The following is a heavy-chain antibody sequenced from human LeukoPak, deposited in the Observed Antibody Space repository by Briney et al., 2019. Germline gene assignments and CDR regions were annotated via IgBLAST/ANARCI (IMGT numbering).Heavy chain of an antibody. CDR2: INPNSGGT. CDR3: ARGLIAVAGIES. V-gene: IGHV1-2*02. Sequence: ASVKVSCKASGYTFSGYYMHWVRQAPGQGLEWMGWINPNSGGTNYAQKFQGRVTMTRDTSISTAYMELSRLRSDDTAVYYCARGLIAVAGIESWGQGTLVTVSS. CDR1: GYTFSGYY. D-gene: IGHD6-19*01. J-gene: IGHJ4*02.